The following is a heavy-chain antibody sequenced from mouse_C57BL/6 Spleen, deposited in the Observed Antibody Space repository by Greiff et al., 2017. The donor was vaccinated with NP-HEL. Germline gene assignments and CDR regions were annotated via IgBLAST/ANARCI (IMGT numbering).Heavy chain of an antibody. J-gene: IGHJ2*01. V-gene: IGHV5-12*01. CDR2: ISNGGGST. CDR1: GFTFSDYY. Sequence: EVMLVESGGGLVQPGGSLKLSCAASGFTFSDYYMYWVRQTPEKRLEWVAYISNGGGSTYYPDTVKGRFTISRDNAKNTLYLQMSRLKSEDTAMYYCARLYYSNYYYFDYWGQGTTLTVSS. D-gene: IGHD2-5*01. CDR3: ARLYYSNYYYFDY.